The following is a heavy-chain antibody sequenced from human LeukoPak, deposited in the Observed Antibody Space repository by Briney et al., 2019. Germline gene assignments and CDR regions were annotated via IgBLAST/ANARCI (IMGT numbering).Heavy chain of an antibody. CDR2: IIPIFGTA. J-gene: IGHJ4*02. CDR3: AGRDTAMAHDY. Sequence: ASVKVSCKASGGTFSSYAISWVRQAPGQGLKWMGGIIPIFGTANYAQKFQGRVTITADESTSTAYMELSSLRSEDTAVYYCAGRDTAMAHDYWGQGTLVTVSS. CDR1: GGTFSSYA. V-gene: IGHV1-69*01. D-gene: IGHD5-18*01.